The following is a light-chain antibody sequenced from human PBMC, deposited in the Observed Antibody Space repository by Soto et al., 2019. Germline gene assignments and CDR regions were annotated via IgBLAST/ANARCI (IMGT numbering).Light chain of an antibody. Sequence: DIVMTQSPDSLAVSLGERATINCKSSQSVLYSSTNKNFIAWYQQKPGQPPKLLIYRASTRESGVPDRFSGSGSGTDFTLTISSLQAEDVAIYYCHQYYRTPYTFGQGTKLEIK. J-gene: IGKJ2*01. CDR2: RAS. CDR1: QSVLYSSTNKNF. CDR3: HQYYRTPYT. V-gene: IGKV4-1*01.